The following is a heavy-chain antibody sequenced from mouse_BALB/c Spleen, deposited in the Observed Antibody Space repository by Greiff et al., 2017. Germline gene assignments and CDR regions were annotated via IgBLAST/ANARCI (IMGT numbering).Heavy chain of an antibody. D-gene: IGHD1-1*01. J-gene: IGHJ4*01. CDR2: IRNKANGYTT. Sequence: EVKVVVSGGGLVQPGGSLRLSCATSGFTFTDYYMSWVRQPPGKALEWLGFIRNKANGYTTEYSASVKGRFTISRDNSQSILYLQMNTLRAEDSATYYCARAYGSSFYYAMDYWGQGTAVAVSS. CDR3: ARAYGSSFYYAMDY. V-gene: IGHV7-3*02. CDR1: GFTFTDYY.